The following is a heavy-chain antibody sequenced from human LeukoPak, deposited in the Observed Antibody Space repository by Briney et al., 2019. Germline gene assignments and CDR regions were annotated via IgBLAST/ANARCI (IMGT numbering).Heavy chain of an antibody. D-gene: IGHD3-3*01. V-gene: IGHV4-59*08. CDR1: GGSISSYY. CDR3: ARPGGVNDAFDI. Sequence: SETLSLTCTVSGGSISSYYWSWVRQPPGKGLEWIGYIYYSGSTNYNPSLKSRVTISVDTSKNQFSLKLSSVTAADTAVYYCARPGGVNDAFDIWGQGTMVTVSS. J-gene: IGHJ3*02. CDR2: IYYSGST.